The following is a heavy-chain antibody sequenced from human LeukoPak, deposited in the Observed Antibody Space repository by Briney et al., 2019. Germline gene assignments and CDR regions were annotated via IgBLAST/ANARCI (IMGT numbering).Heavy chain of an antibody. CDR1: GFTFSGYW. CDR3: TRDHGLDV. V-gene: IGHV3-74*01. CDR2: INSDGSAT. J-gene: IGHJ6*02. Sequence: GSLRLSCAASGFTFSGYWMSWVRQAPGKGLMWVSQINSDGSATSCADPVKGRCTISRDNAKNMLYLEMNSLRVEDTAVYFCTRDHGLDVWGQGTTVTVSS.